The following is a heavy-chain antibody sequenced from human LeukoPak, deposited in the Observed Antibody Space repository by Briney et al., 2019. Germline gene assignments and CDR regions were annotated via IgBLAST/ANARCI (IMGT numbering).Heavy chain of an antibody. V-gene: IGHV3-64*04. Sequence: PGGSLRLSCSASGFTFSTYAMHCVRQAPGKGLEHVSAISSSGGSTYYADSVKGRFTISRDNAKNSLYLQVISLRAEDTAVYYCARGPSIAARYDAFDIWGQGTMVTVSS. CDR2: ISSSGGST. CDR1: GFTFSTYA. D-gene: IGHD6-6*01. CDR3: ARGPSIAARYDAFDI. J-gene: IGHJ3*02.